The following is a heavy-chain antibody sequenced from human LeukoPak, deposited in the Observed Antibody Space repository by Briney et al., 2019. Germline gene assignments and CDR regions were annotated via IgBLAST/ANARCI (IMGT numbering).Heavy chain of an antibody. Sequence: GGSLRLSCAASGFTFSSYEMNWVRQAPGKGLEWVSYISSSGSTIYYADSVKGRFTISRDNAKNSLYLQMNSLRAEDTAVYYCASEQIVGASGLDYWGQGTLVTVSS. D-gene: IGHD1-26*01. J-gene: IGHJ4*02. CDR3: ASEQIVGASGLDY. CDR1: GFTFSSYE. CDR2: ISSSGSTI. V-gene: IGHV3-48*03.